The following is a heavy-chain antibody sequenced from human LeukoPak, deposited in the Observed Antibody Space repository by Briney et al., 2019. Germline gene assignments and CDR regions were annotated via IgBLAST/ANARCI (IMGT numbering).Heavy chain of an antibody. J-gene: IGHJ6*02. CDR2: IWYDGSNK. D-gene: IGHD6-6*01. V-gene: IGHV3-33*01. CDR3: ARNRVSSSSGNYGMDV. Sequence: PGGSLRLSCAASGFTFSSYGMHWVRQAPGKGLEWVAVIWYDGSNKYYADSVKGRFTISRDNAKNSLYLQMNSLRDGDTAVYYCARNRVSSSSGNYGMDVWGQGTTVTVSS. CDR1: GFTFSSYG.